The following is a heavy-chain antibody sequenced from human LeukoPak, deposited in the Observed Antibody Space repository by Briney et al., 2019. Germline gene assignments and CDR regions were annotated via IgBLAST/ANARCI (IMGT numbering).Heavy chain of an antibody. J-gene: IGHJ4*02. Sequence: GGSLRLSCAASGXTFSNYGMHWVRQAPGKGLEWVAIISYDGSYKSYADSVKGRFTISRDNSKNTLFLQMNSLRAEDTAVYYCAKDRGYSPLDYWGQGTLVTVSS. D-gene: IGHD5-18*01. CDR1: GXTFSNYG. CDR2: ISYDGSYK. V-gene: IGHV3-30*18. CDR3: AKDRGYSPLDY.